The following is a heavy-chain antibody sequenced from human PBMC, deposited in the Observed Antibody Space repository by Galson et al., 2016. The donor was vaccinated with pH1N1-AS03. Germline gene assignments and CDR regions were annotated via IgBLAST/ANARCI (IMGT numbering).Heavy chain of an antibody. CDR3: AKVMHGYGSSWSNFFDH. V-gene: IGHV3-23*01. J-gene: IGHJ4*02. D-gene: IGHD6-13*01. CDR2: ISGSGDNT. CDR1: GFTFNCA. Sequence: LRLSCAASGFTFNCAMSWVRQAPGRGLEWVSAISGSGDNTFYEDSVRGRFTISRDNSENTLYLQMNNLRAEDTAVYYCAKVMHGYGSSWSNFFDHWGQGTLVTVSS.